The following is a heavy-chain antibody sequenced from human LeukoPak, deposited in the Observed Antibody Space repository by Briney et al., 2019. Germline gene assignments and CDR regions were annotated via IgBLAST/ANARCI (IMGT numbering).Heavy chain of an antibody. J-gene: IGHJ6*02. Sequence: ASVKVSYKASGYTFTGYYMHWARQAPGQGLEWMGWINPNSGGTNYAQTFQGRVTMTRDTSISTAYMELSRLRSDDTAVYYCARRLPAAKSYGMDVWGQGTTVTVSS. CDR1: GYTFTGYY. D-gene: IGHD2-2*01. CDR3: ARRLPAAKSYGMDV. CDR2: INPNSGGT. V-gene: IGHV1-2*02.